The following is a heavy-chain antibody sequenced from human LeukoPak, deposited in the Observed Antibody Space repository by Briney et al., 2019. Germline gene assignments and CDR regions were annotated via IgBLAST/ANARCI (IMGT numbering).Heavy chain of an antibody. V-gene: IGHV3-15*01. D-gene: IGHD3-9*01. J-gene: IGHJ4*02. CDR3: TTDYYDILTGYPTFPY. Sequence: PGGSLRLSCAASGFTFSNAWMSWVRQAPGKGLEWVGRIKSKTGGGTTDYAAPVKGRFTISRDDSKNTLYLQMNSLKTEDTAVYYCTTDYYDILTGYPTFPYWGQGTLVTVSS. CDR1: GFTFSNAW. CDR2: IKSKTGGGTT.